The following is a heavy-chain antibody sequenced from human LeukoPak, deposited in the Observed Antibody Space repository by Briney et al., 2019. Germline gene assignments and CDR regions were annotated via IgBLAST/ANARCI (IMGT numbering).Heavy chain of an antibody. CDR3: AKIKIDYYGSGSYYNQYYFDY. D-gene: IGHD3-10*01. J-gene: IGHJ4*02. CDR2: ISGSGGST. V-gene: IGHV3-23*01. Sequence: PGGSLRLSCAASGFTFSSYAMSWVRQAPGKGLEWVSAISGSGGSTYYADSVKGRFTISRDNSKNTLYLQMNSLRAEDTAVYYCAKIKIDYYGSGSYYNQYYFDYWGQGTLVTVSS. CDR1: GFTFSSYA.